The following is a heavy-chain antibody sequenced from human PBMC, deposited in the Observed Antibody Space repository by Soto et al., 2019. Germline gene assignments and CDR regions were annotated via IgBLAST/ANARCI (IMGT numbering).Heavy chain of an antibody. CDR3: ASSPTSGTHFFDC. CDR1: GFTFSSYA. Sequence: PGGSLRLSCAASGFTFSSYAMHWVRQAPGKGLEYVSAISSYGGSTYYANSVKGRFTISRDNSKNTLYLQMGSLRAEDMAVYYCASSPTSGTHFFDCWGQGTLVTVSS. V-gene: IGHV3-64*01. CDR2: ISSYGGST. D-gene: IGHD1-1*01. J-gene: IGHJ4*02.